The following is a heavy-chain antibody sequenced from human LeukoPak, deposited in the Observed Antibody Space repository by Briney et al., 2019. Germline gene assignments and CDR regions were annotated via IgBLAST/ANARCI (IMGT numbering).Heavy chain of an antibody. CDR3: AKDFFSGSYPPHLDY. CDR1: GFTFSSYG. CDR2: ISYDGSNK. D-gene: IGHD1-26*01. J-gene: IGHJ4*02. Sequence: GGSLRLSCAASGFTFSSYGMHWVRQAPGKGLEWVAVISYDGSNKYYADSVKGRFTISRDNSKNTLYLQVNSLRAEDTAVYYCAKDFFSGSYPPHLDYWGQGTLVTVSS. V-gene: IGHV3-30*18.